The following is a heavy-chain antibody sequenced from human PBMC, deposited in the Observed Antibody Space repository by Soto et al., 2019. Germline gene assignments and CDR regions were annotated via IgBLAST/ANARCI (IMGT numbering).Heavy chain of an antibody. J-gene: IGHJ3*02. D-gene: IGHD3-22*01. V-gene: IGHV1-18*01. CDR2: ISAYNGNT. Sequence: QVQLVQSGAEVKKPGASVKVSCKASGYTFTSYGISWVRQAPGQGLEGMGWISAYNGNTNYAQKLQGTATMTTDTSTSTAYMGLRSLRSVDTAVYYCARDGVVVIIASDAFDIWGQGTMVTVSS. CDR3: ARDGVVVIIASDAFDI. CDR1: GYTFTSYG.